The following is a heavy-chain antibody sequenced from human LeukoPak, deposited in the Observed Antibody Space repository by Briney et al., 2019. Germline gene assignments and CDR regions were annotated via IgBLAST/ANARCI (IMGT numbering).Heavy chain of an antibody. CDR2: IIPIFGTA. CDR3: ARDVGYCSGGSCYSNWFDP. V-gene: IGHV1-69*13. J-gene: IGHJ5*02. CDR1: GGTFISYA. D-gene: IGHD2-15*01. Sequence: SVKVSCKASGGTFISYAISWVRQAPGQGLEWMGGIIPIFGTANYAQKFQGRVTITADESTSTAYMELSSLRSEDTAVYYCARDVGYCSGGSCYSNWFDPWGQGTLVTVSS.